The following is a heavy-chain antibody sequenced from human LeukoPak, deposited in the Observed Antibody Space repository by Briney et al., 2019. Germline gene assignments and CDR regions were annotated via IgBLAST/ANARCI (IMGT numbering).Heavy chain of an antibody. CDR2: TYYRSKWYN. J-gene: IGHJ5*02. CDR1: GDSVSSNSAA. Sequence: SQTLSLTCAISGDSVSSNSAAWNWIRQSPSRGLEWLGRTYYRSKWYNDYAVSVKSRITINPDTSKNQFSLQLNSVTPEDTAVYYCARDSWYPPYSSSWYYWFDPWGQGTLVTVSS. V-gene: IGHV6-1*01. CDR3: ARDSWYPPYSSSWYYWFDP. D-gene: IGHD6-13*01.